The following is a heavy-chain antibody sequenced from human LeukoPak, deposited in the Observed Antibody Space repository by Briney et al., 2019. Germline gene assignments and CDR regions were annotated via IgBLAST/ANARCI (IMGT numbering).Heavy chain of an antibody. Sequence: GGSLRLSCAASGFXFSSYWIHWVRQAPGKGLVWVSRINSDGSITGYADSVKGRFTISRDNAKNTLYLQMNSLRAEDAAVYYCAGDRMALGDYWGQGTLVTVSS. CDR3: AGDRMALGDY. J-gene: IGHJ4*02. V-gene: IGHV3-74*01. D-gene: IGHD7-27*01. CDR2: INSDGSIT. CDR1: GFXFSSYW.